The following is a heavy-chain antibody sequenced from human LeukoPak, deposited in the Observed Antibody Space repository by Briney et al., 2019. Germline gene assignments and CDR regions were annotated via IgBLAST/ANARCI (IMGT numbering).Heavy chain of an antibody. CDR2: ISYDGSNK. V-gene: IGHV3-30-3*01. D-gene: IGHD3-10*01. CDR3: ARDDGSGSFYFDY. J-gene: IGHJ4*02. Sequence: PGGSLRLSCAASGFTFSSYAMHWVRQAPGKGLQWVAVISYDGSNKFYADSVKGRFTISRDNSKSTLYLQMNSLRAEDTAVYYCARDDGSGSFYFDYWGQGTLVTVSS. CDR1: GFTFSSYA.